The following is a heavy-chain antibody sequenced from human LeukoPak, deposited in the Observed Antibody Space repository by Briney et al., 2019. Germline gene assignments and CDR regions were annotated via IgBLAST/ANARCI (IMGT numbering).Heavy chain of an antibody. D-gene: IGHD6-19*01. V-gene: IGHV4-4*07. CDR3: ARWVALAHWAFDI. CDR1: GASVSSDY. J-gene: IGHJ3*02. Sequence: PSGTLSLTCIVSGASVSSDYWNWIRQPAGKGLEWIGHIYASVSTNYNPSLRSRVTMSVDTSKNHFTLKLASVTAADTAAYYCARWVALAHWAFDIWGQGTMVTASS. CDR2: IYASVST.